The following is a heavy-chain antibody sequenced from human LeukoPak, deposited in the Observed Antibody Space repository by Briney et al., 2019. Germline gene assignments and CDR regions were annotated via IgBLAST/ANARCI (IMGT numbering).Heavy chain of an antibody. D-gene: IGHD3-3*01. CDR3: TRDHRLFGDYDFFIDY. Sequence: GGSLRLSCAASGFTFSNYWMSWVRQAPGKGLEWVANINQDGSQKYYVDSVKGRFTISRDNAKNSLYLQMNSLRAEDTAVYYCTRDHRLFGDYDFFIDYWGQGTQVTVSS. V-gene: IGHV3-7*03. J-gene: IGHJ4*02. CDR1: GFTFSNYW. CDR2: INQDGSQK.